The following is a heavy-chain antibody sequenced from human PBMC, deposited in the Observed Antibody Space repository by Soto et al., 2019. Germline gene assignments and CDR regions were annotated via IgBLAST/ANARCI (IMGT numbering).Heavy chain of an antibody. D-gene: IGHD3-16*02. CDR1: GFTFSGSA. J-gene: IGHJ4*02. Sequence: QPGGSLRLSCAASGFTFSGSAMHWVRQASGKGLEWVGRIRSKANSYATAYAASVKGRFTISRDDSKNTAYLQMNSLKTEDTAVYYCTRHPDPDMITFGGVIAHYFDYWGQGTLVTVSS. CDR2: IRSKANSYAT. V-gene: IGHV3-73*01. CDR3: TRHPDPDMITFGGVIAHYFDY.